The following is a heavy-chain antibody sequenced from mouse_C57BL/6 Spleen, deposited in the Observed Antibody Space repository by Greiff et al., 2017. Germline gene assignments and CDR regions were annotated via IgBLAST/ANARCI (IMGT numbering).Heavy chain of an antibody. CDR2: IHPNSGST. J-gene: IGHJ4*01. CDR1: GYTFTSYG. CDR3: ARYYAYDGRYYAMDY. Sequence: VQLQQSGAELARPGASVKLSCKASGYTFTSYGISWVKQRPGQGLEWIGMIHPNSGSTNYNEKFKSKATLTVDKSSSTAYMQLSSLTSEDSAVYYCARYYAYDGRYYAMDYWGQGTSVTVSS. V-gene: IGHV1-64*01. D-gene: IGHD2-2*01.